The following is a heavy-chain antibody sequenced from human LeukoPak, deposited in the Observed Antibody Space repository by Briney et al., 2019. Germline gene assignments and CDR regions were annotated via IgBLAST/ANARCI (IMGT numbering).Heavy chain of an antibody. CDR1: GGSIGSNNYY. D-gene: IGHD6-13*01. Sequence: PSETLSLTCTVSGGSIGSNNYYWGWIRQPPGKGLEWIGSIYYSGSTYYNPSLKSRVTISVDTSKNQFSLKLSSVTAADTAVYYCARLRSSSWNRRHALDIWGQGTMVTVSS. J-gene: IGHJ3*02. V-gene: IGHV4-39*01. CDR2: IYYSGST. CDR3: ARLRSSSWNRRHALDI.